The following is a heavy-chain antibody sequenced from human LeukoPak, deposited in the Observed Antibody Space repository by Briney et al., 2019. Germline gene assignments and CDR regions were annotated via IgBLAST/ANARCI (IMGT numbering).Heavy chain of an antibody. D-gene: IGHD1-26*01. Sequence: GASVKVSCKASGGTFSSYAISWVRQAPGQGLEWMGGIIPIFGTANYAQKFQGRVTITTDESTSTAYMELSSLRSEDTAVYYCARADGVGANDAFDIWGQGTMATVSS. CDR1: GGTFSSYA. J-gene: IGHJ3*02. CDR2: IIPIFGTA. V-gene: IGHV1-69*05. CDR3: ARADGVGANDAFDI.